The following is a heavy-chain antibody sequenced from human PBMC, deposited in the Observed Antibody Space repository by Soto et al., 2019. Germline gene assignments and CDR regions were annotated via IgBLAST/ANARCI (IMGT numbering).Heavy chain of an antibody. V-gene: IGHV3-30*18. D-gene: IGHD6-19*01. Sequence: QVLLMESGGGVVQPGRSLRLSCAASGFTFNTYGMHWVRQGPGKGLEWIAVISHDENYKDFADSVKGRFTISRDNSKNTLYLQMNSLRVDDTAVYYCAKIGCRASGCPEGYFDLWGRGTLVSVSA. J-gene: IGHJ2*01. CDR3: AKIGCRASGCPEGYFDL. CDR1: GFTFNTYG. CDR2: ISHDENYK.